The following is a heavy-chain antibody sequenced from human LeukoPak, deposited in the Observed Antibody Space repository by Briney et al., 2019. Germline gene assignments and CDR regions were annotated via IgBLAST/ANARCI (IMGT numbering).Heavy chain of an antibody. CDR3: AKGPPARLFRPTAMVY. CDR1: GFTFSSYA. D-gene: IGHD5-18*01. J-gene: IGHJ4*02. CDR2: ISGSGGSA. Sequence: GGSLRLSCAASGFTFSSYAMSWVRQAPGKGLVGVSAISGSGGSAYHTDYAKGLFTISRDNSKNPLYLQMNSLRAEDTAVYYCAKGPPARLFRPTAMVYWGQGTLVTVSS. V-gene: IGHV3-23*01.